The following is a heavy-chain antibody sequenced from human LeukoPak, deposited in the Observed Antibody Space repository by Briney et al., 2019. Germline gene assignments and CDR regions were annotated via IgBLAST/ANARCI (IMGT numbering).Heavy chain of an antibody. CDR2: IYYSGST. CDR3: ARGLGYYDILTGYLPGCFDY. D-gene: IGHD3-9*01. Sequence: SETLSLTCTVSGGSISSGDYYWSWIRQPPGKGLEWIGYIYYSGSTYYNPSLKSRVTISVDTSKNQFSLKLSSVTAADTAVYYCARGLGYYDILTGYLPGCFDYWGQGTLVTVSS. J-gene: IGHJ4*02. CDR1: GGSISSGDYY. V-gene: IGHV4-30-4*01.